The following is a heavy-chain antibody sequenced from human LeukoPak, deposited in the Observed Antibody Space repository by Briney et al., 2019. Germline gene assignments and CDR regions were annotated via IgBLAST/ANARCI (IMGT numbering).Heavy chain of an antibody. V-gene: IGHV1-8*01. CDR2: MNPNSGNT. CDR1: GYTFTSYD. D-gene: IGHD3-10*01. J-gene: IGHJ3*02. Sequence: TSVKVSCKASGYTFTSYDINWVRQATGQGLEWRGWMNPNSGNTGYAQKFQGRVTMTRNTSISTAYMELSSLRSEDTAVYYCAKPEVRGVVRVTNCFFDIWGQGTMVTVSS. CDR3: AKPEVRGVVRVTNCFFDI.